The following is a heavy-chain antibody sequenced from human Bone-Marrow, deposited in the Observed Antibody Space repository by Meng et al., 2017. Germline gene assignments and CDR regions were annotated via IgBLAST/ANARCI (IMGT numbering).Heavy chain of an antibody. Sequence: GESLKISCKVSGYTLTELSMHWVRQAPGKGLEWMGGFDPEDGETIYAQKFQGRVTMTEDTSTDTTYMELSSLRSEDTAVYYCATEGDSYGFDYWGQGTLVTVSS. CDR3: ATEGDSYGFDY. J-gene: IGHJ4*02. CDR1: GYTLTELS. CDR2: FDPEDGET. V-gene: IGHV1-24*01. D-gene: IGHD5-18*01.